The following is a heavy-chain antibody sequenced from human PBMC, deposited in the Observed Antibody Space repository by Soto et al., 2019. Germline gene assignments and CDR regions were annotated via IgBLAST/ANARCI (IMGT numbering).Heavy chain of an antibody. CDR3: ASGHCGGDCYWCVGWFDP. CDR1: GGSISSGDYY. J-gene: IGHJ5*02. V-gene: IGHV4-30-4*01. Sequence: SETLSLTCTVSGGSISSGDYYWSWIRQPPGKGLEWIGYIYYSGSTYYNPSLKSRVTISVDTSKNQFSLKLSSVTAADTAVYYCASGHCGGDCYWCVGWFDPWGQGTLVTVSS. D-gene: IGHD2-21*02. CDR2: IYYSGST.